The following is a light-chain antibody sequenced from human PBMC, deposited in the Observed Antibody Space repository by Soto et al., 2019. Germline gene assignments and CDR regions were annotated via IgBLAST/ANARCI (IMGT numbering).Light chain of an antibody. CDR1: SSDVGGYNY. CDR2: DVT. CDR3: CSYAGSYFFV. V-gene: IGLV2-11*01. Sequence: QSALTQPPSVSGSPGQSVTISCTGNSSDVGGYNYVSWYQQHPGKAPKLILYDVTERPSGVPDRFSGSKSGNTASLTISGLQAEDEADYHCCSYAGSYFFVFGTGTKLTVL. J-gene: IGLJ1*01.